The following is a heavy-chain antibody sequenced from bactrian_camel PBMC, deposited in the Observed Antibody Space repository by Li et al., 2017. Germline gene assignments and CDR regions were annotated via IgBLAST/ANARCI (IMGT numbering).Heavy chain of an antibody. Sequence: VQLVESGGGSVQAGGSLTISCATSKYIYDTYCMGWFRLTPGKEREAVASIDSDGRPFYADPVKGRFTVSRDIDKPDDAVYLEMNNLLPEDTAIYYCADGGSQYCRDASDFDTYGQGTQVTVS. CDR1: KYIYDTYC. D-gene: IGHD2*01. J-gene: IGHJ6*01. CDR2: IDSDGRP. V-gene: IGHV3S53*01. CDR3: ADGGSQYCRDASDFDT.